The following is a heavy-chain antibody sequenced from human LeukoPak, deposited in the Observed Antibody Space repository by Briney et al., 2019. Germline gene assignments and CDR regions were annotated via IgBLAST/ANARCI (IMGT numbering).Heavy chain of an antibody. CDR3: ARGYDILTDYPREYYFDY. J-gene: IGHJ4*02. V-gene: IGHV3-20*04. CDR1: GFTFDDYG. CDR2: INWNGGST. Sequence: RSGGSLRLSCAASGFTFDDYGMSWVRQAPGKGLEWVSGINWNGGSTGYADSVKGRFTISRDNAKNSLYLQMNSLRAEDTALYYCARGYDILTDYPREYYFDYWGQGTLVTVSS. D-gene: IGHD3-9*01.